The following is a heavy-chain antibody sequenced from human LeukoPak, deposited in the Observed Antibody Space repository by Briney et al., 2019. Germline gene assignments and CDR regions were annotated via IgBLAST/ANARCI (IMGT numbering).Heavy chain of an antibody. Sequence: GGSLRLSRAASGFTFSSYSMNWVRQAPGKGLEWVSSISSSSYIYYADSVKGRFTISRDNAKNSLYLQMNSLRAEDTAVYYCARAKRRGYYYDSSGYHPAGAFDIWGQGTMVTVSS. V-gene: IGHV3-21*01. CDR2: ISSSSYI. CDR3: ARAKRRGYYYDSSGYHPAGAFDI. CDR1: GFTFSSYS. D-gene: IGHD3-22*01. J-gene: IGHJ3*02.